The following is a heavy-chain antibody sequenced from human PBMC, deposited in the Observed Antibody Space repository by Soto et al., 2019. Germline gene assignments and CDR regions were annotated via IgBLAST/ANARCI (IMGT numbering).Heavy chain of an antibody. Sequence: EVQLLESEGGLVQPGGSLRLSCAASGFTFSSYAMTWVRQAPGKGLEWVSGISGSSATTSYADSAKGRFTVSRDNAQNTLYLQMNGLRVEDTAVYHCAKLRYFDWSAYNWFEYWGQGTPVIVSS. V-gene: IGHV3-23*01. CDR1: GFTFSSYA. D-gene: IGHD3-9*01. CDR3: AKLRYFDWSAYNWFEY. J-gene: IGHJ5*01. CDR2: ISGSSATT.